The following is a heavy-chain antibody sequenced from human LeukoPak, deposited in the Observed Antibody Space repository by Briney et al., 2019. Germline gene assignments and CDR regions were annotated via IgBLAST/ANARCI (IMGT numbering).Heavy chain of an antibody. CDR1: GLTFGSYW. CDR2: IKQDGSEA. V-gene: IGHV3-7*01. Sequence: GGSLRLSCAASGLTFGSYWMDWVRQSSDQGLEWVANIKQDGSEAYYLDSVKGRFTISRDNAKNALFLQMNSLRAEDTAVYYCTRSLDYWGQGTLITVSS. J-gene: IGHJ4*02. CDR3: TRSLDY.